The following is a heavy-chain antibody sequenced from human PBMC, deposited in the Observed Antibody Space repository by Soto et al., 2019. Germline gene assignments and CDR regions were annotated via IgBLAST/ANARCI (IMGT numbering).Heavy chain of an antibody. Sequence: SETLSLTCAVYGGSFSGYYWSWIRQPPGKGLEWIGEINHSGSTNYNPSLKSRVTISVDTSKNQFSLKLSSVTAADTAVYYCARGRYCSGVSCPFYGMDVWGQGTTVTVSS. V-gene: IGHV4-34*01. CDR2: INHSGST. J-gene: IGHJ6*02. CDR1: GGSFSGYY. CDR3: ARGRYCSGVSCPFYGMDV. D-gene: IGHD2-15*01.